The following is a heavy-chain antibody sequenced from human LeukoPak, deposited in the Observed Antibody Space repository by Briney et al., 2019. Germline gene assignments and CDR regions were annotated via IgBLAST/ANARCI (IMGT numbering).Heavy chain of an antibody. D-gene: IGHD3-10*01. CDR3: ARDRSTMVRGVIGFRFDP. CDR2: INPNSGGT. CDR1: GYTFTGYY. V-gene: IGHV1-2*06. Sequence: ASVKVSCKASGYTFTGYYMHWVRHAPGQGLEWMGRINPNSGGTNYAQKFQGRVTMTRDTSISTDYMELSRLRSDDTAVYYCARDRSTMVRGVIGFRFDPWGQGTLVTVSS. J-gene: IGHJ5*02.